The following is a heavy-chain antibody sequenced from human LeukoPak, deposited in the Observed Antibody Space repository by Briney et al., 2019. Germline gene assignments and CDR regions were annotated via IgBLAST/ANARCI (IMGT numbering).Heavy chain of an antibody. Sequence: GGSLRLSCAASGFTFSSYSMNWVRQAPGKGLEWVSYISSSSSTIYYADSMKGRFTISRDNAKNSLYLQMNSLRAEDTAVYYCARLIPGIPDYWGQGTLVTVSS. J-gene: IGHJ4*02. CDR1: GFTFSSYS. CDR2: ISSSSSTI. D-gene: IGHD6-13*01. CDR3: ARLIPGIPDY. V-gene: IGHV3-48*01.